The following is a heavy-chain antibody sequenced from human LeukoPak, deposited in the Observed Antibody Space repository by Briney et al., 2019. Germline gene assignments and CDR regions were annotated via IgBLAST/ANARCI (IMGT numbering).Heavy chain of an antibody. J-gene: IGHJ2*01. V-gene: IGHV4/OR15-8*01. Sequence: SETLSHTCVVSGDSISSSSWWSWVRQPPGKGLEWIGETFHSGSPNYNPSLRGRVTISVDKSNNQFSLRLRSVTAADTAVYFCARKVVPAASYWYFDVWDRGTLITVSS. D-gene: IGHD2-2*01. CDR2: TFHSGSP. CDR3: ARKVVPAASYWYFDV. CDR1: GDSISSSSW.